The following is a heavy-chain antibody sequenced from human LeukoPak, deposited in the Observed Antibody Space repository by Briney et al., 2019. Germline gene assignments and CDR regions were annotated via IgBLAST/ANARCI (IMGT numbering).Heavy chain of an antibody. CDR2: VDGGGGGT. V-gene: IGHV3-23*01. D-gene: IGHD6-13*01. CDR3: PKQSAGSAAWYSLHYDF. Sequence: AGGSLRLSCAASGFTFSSYAMTWVRQAPGRGLEWVSSVDGGGGGTYYADSVKGRFTISRDNSKDTLYLQMNGLRAEDTAVYFCPKQSAGSAAWYSLHYDFWGQGTLVTVSS. CDR1: GFTFSSYA. J-gene: IGHJ4*02.